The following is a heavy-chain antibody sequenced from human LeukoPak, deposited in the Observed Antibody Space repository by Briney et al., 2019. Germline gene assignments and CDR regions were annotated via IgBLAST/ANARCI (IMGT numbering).Heavy chain of an antibody. V-gene: IGHV1-18*01. J-gene: IGHJ5*02. Sequence: PEASVKVSCKASGYTFTSYGISWVRQAPGQGLEWMGWISAYNGNTNYAQKLQGRVTMTTDTSTSTAYMELRSLRSDDTAVYYCARDSSPREDWNRYNWFDPWGQGTLVIVSS. CDR2: ISAYNGNT. D-gene: IGHD1-1*01. CDR3: ARDSSPREDWNRYNWFDP. CDR1: GYTFTSYG.